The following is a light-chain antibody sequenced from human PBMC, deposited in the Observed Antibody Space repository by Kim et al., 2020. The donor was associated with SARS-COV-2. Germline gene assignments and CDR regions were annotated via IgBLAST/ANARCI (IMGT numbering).Light chain of an antibody. CDR1: QSVSRN. Sequence: EIVMTQSPATLSVSPGERATLSCRTSQSVSRNLAWYQQKPGQVPRLLIYDASTRATGIPARFSGSGSGTEFTLTISSLRSEDFAVYYCQQYNNWPLLTFGQGTKVDIK. CDR3: QQYNNWPLLT. V-gene: IGKV3-15*01. CDR2: DAS. J-gene: IGKJ1*01.